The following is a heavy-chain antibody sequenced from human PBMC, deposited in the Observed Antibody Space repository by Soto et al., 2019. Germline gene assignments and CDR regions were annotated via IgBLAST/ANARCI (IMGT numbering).Heavy chain of an antibody. Sequence: PPETLSLTCSVFGVTLSYGGYSWRWIRQSPGKGLEWLGYISPLVTTYSHPSFTSRLSLSIDRTRNQFSLRLSSLTAADKAVYYCARSCGYVSFDFWGRGIQGTVAS. CDR1: GVTLSYGGYS. J-gene: IGHJ4*02. V-gene: IGHV4-30-2*06. D-gene: IGHD3-22*01. CDR3: ARSCGYVSFDF. CDR2: ISPLVTT.